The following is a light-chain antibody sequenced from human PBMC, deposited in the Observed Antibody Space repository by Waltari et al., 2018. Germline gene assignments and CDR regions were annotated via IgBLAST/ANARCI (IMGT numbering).Light chain of an antibody. CDR1: SGPSTHV. CDR3: QTGGHGTWV. Sequence: QLVLTQSPSASASLGASVKLTCTLSSGPSTHVIAWLQKRPEKGPRFVMKVNSDGSHSKGDEIPDRFSGSSSGAERYLTISSLQSEDEADYYCQTGGHGTWVFGGGTKLTVL. J-gene: IGLJ3*02. CDR2: VNSDGSH. V-gene: IGLV4-69*01.